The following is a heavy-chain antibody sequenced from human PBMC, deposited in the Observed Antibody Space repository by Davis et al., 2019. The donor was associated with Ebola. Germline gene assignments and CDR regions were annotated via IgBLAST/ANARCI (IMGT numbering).Heavy chain of an antibody. V-gene: IGHV1-18*01. CDR1: GYTFTSYG. Sequence: AASVKVSCKASGYTFTSYGISWVRQAPGQGLEWMGWISAYNGNTNYAQNLQGRVTLTTDTSTSTAYMDLRSLRSDDTAVYYCARDQSGGTYFDYWGQGTLVTVSS. CDR2: ISAYNGNT. CDR3: ARDQSGGTYFDY. D-gene: IGHD2-15*01. J-gene: IGHJ4*02.